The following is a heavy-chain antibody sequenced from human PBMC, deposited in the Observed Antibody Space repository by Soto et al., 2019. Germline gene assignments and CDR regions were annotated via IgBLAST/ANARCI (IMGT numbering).Heavy chain of an antibody. Sequence: GGSLRLSCAASGFTFSSYAMHWVRQAPGKGLEWVAVISYDGSNKYHADSVKGRFTISRDNSKNTLYLQMNSLRAEDTAVYYCEREGSHAARGIDTWGQGTLVTVSS. D-gene: IGHD6-13*01. CDR3: EREGSHAARGIDT. J-gene: IGHJ5*02. V-gene: IGHV3-30-3*01. CDR2: ISYDGSNK. CDR1: GFTFSSYA.